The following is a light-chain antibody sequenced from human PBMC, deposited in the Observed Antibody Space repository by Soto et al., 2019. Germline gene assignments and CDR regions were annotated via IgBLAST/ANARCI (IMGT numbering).Light chain of an antibody. J-gene: IGLJ2*01. CDR2: DDN. V-gene: IGLV2-23*01. CDR1: RSDVGGYNL. Sequence: QSGLTQTASVSGSPGQSITMSCTGSRSDVGGYNLVSWYQQHPGKAPKLLISDDNKRPSGVSDRFSCFKSGNTASLTISGLKAEDEGAYYCSSYAGRITLVFGGGTHLTVL. CDR3: SSYAGRITLV.